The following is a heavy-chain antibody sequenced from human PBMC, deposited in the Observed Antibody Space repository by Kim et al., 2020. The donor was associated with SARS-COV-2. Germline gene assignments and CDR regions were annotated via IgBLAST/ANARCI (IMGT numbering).Heavy chain of an antibody. V-gene: IGHV3-53*01. D-gene: IGHD4-17*01. CDR1: GFTVSSNY. CDR3: ATAPAGDHGDYGVDY. Sequence: GGSLRLSCAASGFTVSSNYMSWVRQAPGKGLECVSVINSEGGTYYADSVKGRFTISRDNSRNTLYLQMDSLRADDTAVYYCATAPAGDHGDYGVDYWGQGTLVTVSS. J-gene: IGHJ4*02. CDR2: INSEGGT.